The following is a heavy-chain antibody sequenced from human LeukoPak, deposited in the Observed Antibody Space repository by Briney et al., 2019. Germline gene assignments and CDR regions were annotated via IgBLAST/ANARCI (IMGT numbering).Heavy chain of an antibody. CDR2: IKHDGSEK. D-gene: IGHD3-22*01. J-gene: IGHJ6*02. Sequence: GGSLRLSCAASGFTFNKYWMSWVRQAPGKGLEWVANIKHDGSEKYYVDSVKGRFTISRDNAKNSLFLQMNSLRAEDTAVYYCAKNYYDSSYYYYGMDVWGQGTTVTVSS. CDR1: GFTFNKYW. CDR3: AKNYYDSSYYYYGMDV. V-gene: IGHV3-7*03.